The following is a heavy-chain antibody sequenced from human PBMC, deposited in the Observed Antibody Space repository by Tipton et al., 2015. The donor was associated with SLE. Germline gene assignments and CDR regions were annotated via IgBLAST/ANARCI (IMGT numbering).Heavy chain of an antibody. Sequence: SLRLSCAASGFTFSSYGMHWVRQAPGKGLEWVAVIWYDGSNKYYADSVKGRFTISRDNAKNSLYLQMNSLRAEDTAVYYCARSDAFDIWGQGTMVTVSS. V-gene: IGHV3-33*01. J-gene: IGHJ3*02. CDR2: IWYDGSNK. CDR3: ARSDAFDI. CDR1: GFTFSSYG.